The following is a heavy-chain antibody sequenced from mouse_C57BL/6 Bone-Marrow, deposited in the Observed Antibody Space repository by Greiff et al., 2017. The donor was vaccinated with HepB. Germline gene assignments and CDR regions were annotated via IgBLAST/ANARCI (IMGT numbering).Heavy chain of an antibody. V-gene: IGHV1-81*01. J-gene: IGHJ3*01. CDR3: AREDLLWYPWFAY. CDR2: IYPRSGNT. D-gene: IGHD2-1*01. CDR1: GYTFTSYG. Sequence: QVQLQQSGAELARPGASVKLSCKASGYTFTSYGISWVKQRTGQGLEWIGEIYPRSGNTYYNEKFKGKATLTADKSSSTAYMELRSLTSEDSAVYICAREDLLWYPWFAYWGQGTLVTVTA.